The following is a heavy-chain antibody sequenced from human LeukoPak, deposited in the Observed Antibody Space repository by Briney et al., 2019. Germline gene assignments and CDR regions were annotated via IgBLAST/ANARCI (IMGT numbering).Heavy chain of an antibody. CDR1: GFIFSSYG. Sequence: GGTLRLSCAASGFIFSSYGMTWVRQAPGKGLEWVSAISGSGSGGSTYYADSVKGRFTISRDDSKNTLYLQMNSLRAEDTAVYYCAKDLYPSDSSGVPDYWGQGTLVTVSS. CDR3: AKDLYPSDSSGVPDY. D-gene: IGHD3-22*01. J-gene: IGHJ4*02. CDR2: ISGSGSGGST. V-gene: IGHV3-23*01.